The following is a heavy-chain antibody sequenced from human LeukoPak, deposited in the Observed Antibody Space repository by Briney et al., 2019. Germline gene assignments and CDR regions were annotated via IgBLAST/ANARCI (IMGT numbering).Heavy chain of an antibody. CDR2: MYYSGST. D-gene: IGHD3-22*01. J-gene: IGHJ5*02. Sequence: SQTLSLTCTVSGGSISSGGYYWSWTRQPPGKGLEWIAYMYYSGSTYYNPSLKSRVTMSADTSKNQLSLKLSSVTAADAAVYYCARPYYYDSRIDPWGQGILVTVSS. CDR1: GGSISSGGYY. V-gene: IGHV4-30-4*01. CDR3: ARPYYYDSRIDP.